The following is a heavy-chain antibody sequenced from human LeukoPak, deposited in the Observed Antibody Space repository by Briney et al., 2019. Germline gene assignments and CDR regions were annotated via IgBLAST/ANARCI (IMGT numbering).Heavy chain of an antibody. CDR2: INPNSGGT. Sequence: ASVKVSCKASGYTFTGYYMHWVRQAPGQGLEWMGWINPNSGGTNYAQKFQGRVTMTRDTSISTAYMELSRLRSDDTAVYYCARDRIVGAPMHRYNWFDPWGQGTLVTVSS. D-gene: IGHD1-26*01. J-gene: IGHJ5*02. CDR1: GYTFTGYY. V-gene: IGHV1-2*02. CDR3: ARDRIVGAPMHRYNWFDP.